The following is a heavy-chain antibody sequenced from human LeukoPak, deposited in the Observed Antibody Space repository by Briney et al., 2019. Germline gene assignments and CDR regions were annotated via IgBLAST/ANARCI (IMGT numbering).Heavy chain of an antibody. CDR3: ARCFVSSSWYNGMGV. D-gene: IGHD6-13*01. CDR2: ISSSGSTI. CDR1: GFTFSSYE. V-gene: IGHV3-48*03. J-gene: IGHJ6*02. Sequence: GGSLRLSCAASGFTFSSYEMNWVRQAPGKGLEWVSYISSSGSTIYYADSEKGRFTISRDNAKNLLYLQMNSLRAEDTAVYYCARCFVSSSWYNGMGVWGQGTTVTVSS.